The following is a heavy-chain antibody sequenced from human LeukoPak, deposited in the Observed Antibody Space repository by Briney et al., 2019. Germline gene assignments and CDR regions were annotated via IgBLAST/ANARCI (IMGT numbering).Heavy chain of an antibody. V-gene: IGHV3-53*01. D-gene: IGHD6-19*01. CDR3: ARDRADSSGWFNYWYFAL. Sequence: GSLRLSCAASGFNVNSNYMNCVRQAPGKGLEWVSAIYSGGSTYYADSVKGRFTISRDNSKNTLYLQMNSLRTEDTAVYYCARDRADSSGWFNYWYFALWGRGTLVTVSS. CDR2: IYSGGST. J-gene: IGHJ2*01. CDR1: GFNVNSNY.